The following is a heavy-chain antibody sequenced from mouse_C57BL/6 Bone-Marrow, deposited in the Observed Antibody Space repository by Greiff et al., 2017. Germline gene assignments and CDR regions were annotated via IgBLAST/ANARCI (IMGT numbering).Heavy chain of an antibody. CDR3: FLLWLRRWHFDY. CDR1: GFTFSNYW. Sequence: EVKLVESGGGLVQPGGSMKLSCVASGFTFSNYWMNWVRQSPEKGLEWVAHIRLKSDNFATPSAEAVKGRFTISRDDSKRSVYLQMNNLRAEDTGIYYCFLLWLRRWHFDYWGQGTTLTVSS. J-gene: IGHJ2*01. V-gene: IGHV6-3*01. D-gene: IGHD2-2*01. CDR2: IRLKSDNFAT.